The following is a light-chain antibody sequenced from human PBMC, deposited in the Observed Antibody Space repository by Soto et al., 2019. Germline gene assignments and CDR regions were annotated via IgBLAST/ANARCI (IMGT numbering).Light chain of an antibody. CDR1: SSDVGGYNY. CDR3: SSFAGNYRWV. CDR2: EVT. J-gene: IGLJ3*02. Sequence: QSALTQPPSASESPGQSVTISCTGTSSDVGGYNYVSWYQQYPGKAPKLMVYEVTKRPSGVPDRFSGSKSGNTASLTVSGLQADDEADYYCSSFAGNYRWVFGGGTNATVL. V-gene: IGLV2-8*01.